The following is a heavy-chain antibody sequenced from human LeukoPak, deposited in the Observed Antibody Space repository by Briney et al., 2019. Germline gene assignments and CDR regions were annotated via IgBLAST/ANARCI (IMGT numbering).Heavy chain of an antibody. J-gene: IGHJ4*02. V-gene: IGHV4-4*02. Sequence: PSETLSLTCAVSGGSISSRNWWSWVRQPPGKGLAWIGEIYHSGSTNYNPSLKTRVTISVDKSKNQFSLKLSSVTAADTAVYYCARASHDYGDYSHFDYWGQGTLVTVSS. CDR2: IYHSGST. D-gene: IGHD4-17*01. CDR1: GGSISSRNW. CDR3: ARASHDYGDYSHFDY.